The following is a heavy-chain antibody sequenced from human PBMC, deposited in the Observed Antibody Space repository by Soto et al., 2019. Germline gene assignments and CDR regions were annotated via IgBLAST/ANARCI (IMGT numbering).Heavy chain of an antibody. J-gene: IGHJ6*02. D-gene: IGHD6-13*01. Sequence: GGSLRLSCAASGFTFSSYAMSWVRQAPGKGLEWVSAISGSGGSTYYADSVKGRFTISRDNSKNTLYLQMNSLRAEDTAVYYCAKDRRPLLGQQLVLEWGDYYGMDVWGQGTTVTVSS. CDR2: ISGSGGST. CDR3: AKDRRPLLGQQLVLEWGDYYGMDV. V-gene: IGHV3-23*01. CDR1: GFTFSSYA.